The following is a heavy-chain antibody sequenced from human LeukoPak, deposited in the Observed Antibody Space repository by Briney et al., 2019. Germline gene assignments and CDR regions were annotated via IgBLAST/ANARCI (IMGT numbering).Heavy chain of an antibody. D-gene: IGHD3-3*01. V-gene: IGHV3-30*02. J-gene: IGHJ4*02. Sequence: GGSLRLSCAASGFTFSSYGMHWVRQAPGKGLEWVAFIRYDGSNKYYADSVKGRFTISRDNSKNTLYLQMNSLRAEDTAVYYCAKVQASITIFGVVDDFDYWGQGTLVTVSS. CDR2: IRYDGSNK. CDR3: AKVQASITIFGVVDDFDY. CDR1: GFTFSSYG.